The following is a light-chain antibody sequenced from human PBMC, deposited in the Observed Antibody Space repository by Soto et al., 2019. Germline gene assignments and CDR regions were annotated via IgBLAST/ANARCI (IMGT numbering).Light chain of an antibody. J-gene: IGLJ2*01. V-gene: IGLV1-47*01. CDR1: SSNIGSNY. Sequence: QAVVTQPRSASGTPGQRVTISCSGSSSNIGSNYVYWYQQLPGTAPKLLIYRNNQRPSGVPDRFSGSKSGTSASLAISGLRSEDEADYYCAAWDDSLSVVFGGGTKLTVL. CDR3: AAWDDSLSVV. CDR2: RNN.